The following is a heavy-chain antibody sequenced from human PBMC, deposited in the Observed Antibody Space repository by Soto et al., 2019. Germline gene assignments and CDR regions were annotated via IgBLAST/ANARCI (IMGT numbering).Heavy chain of an antibody. CDR3: ARDQPGSGGYEVYYYYYYGMDV. V-gene: IGHV3-33*01. CDR2: IWYDGSNK. Sequence: QVQLVESGGGVVQPGRSLRLSCAASGFTFSSYGMHWVRQAPGKGLEWVADIWYDGSNKYYADSVKGRFTISRDNSKNALYLQMNSMRDEDTDVYYCARDQPGSGGYEVYYYYYYGMDVWGQGTKVTVSS. CDR1: GFTFSSYG. J-gene: IGHJ6*02. D-gene: IGHD6-13*01.